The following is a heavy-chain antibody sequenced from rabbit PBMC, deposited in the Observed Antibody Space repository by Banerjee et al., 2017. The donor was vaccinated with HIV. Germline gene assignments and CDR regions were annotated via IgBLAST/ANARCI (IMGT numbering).Heavy chain of an antibody. CDR2: IYAGSSGST. D-gene: IGHD1-1*01. CDR1: GIDFSTW. V-gene: IGHV1S40*01. J-gene: IGHJ4*01. CDR3: ARAVSGIGNWLNYFNL. Sequence: QSLEESGGGPVKPGGTLTLTCKASGIDFSTWMCWVRQAPGKGLEWIACIYAGSSGSTYYASWAKGRFTISKTSSTTVTLQMTSLTAADTATYFCARAVSGIGNWLNYFNLWGPGTLVTVS.